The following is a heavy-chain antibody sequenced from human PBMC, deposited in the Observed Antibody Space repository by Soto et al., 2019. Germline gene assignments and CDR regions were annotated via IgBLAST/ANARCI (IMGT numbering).Heavy chain of an antibody. CDR2: IIPIFGTA. V-gene: IGHV1-69*06. D-gene: IGHD2-15*01. CDR3: ASCGGSCYHHQWWSGP. CDR1: GGTFSSYA. J-gene: IGHJ5*02. Sequence: GAAVKVSCKASGGTFSSYAISWVRQAPGQGLEWMGGIIPIFGTAKYAHKFQGRVTITADKSTSTAYMELSSLRSEDTAVYYCASCGGSCYHHQWWSGPWGQGTLVTVSS.